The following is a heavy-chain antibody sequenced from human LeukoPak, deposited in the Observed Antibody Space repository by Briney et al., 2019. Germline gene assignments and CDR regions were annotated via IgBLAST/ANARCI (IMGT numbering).Heavy chain of an antibody. Sequence: GGSLRLSCAASRFTFSSYSMNWVRQAPGKGLEWVSSINSDSSHIYYADSVKGRFTISRDNAKNSLYLQMNSLRAEDTALYYCARDGYSYGDYWGQGTLVTVSS. CDR1: RFTFSSYS. V-gene: IGHV3-21*04. D-gene: IGHD5-18*01. CDR3: ARDGYSYGDY. J-gene: IGHJ4*02. CDR2: INSDSSHI.